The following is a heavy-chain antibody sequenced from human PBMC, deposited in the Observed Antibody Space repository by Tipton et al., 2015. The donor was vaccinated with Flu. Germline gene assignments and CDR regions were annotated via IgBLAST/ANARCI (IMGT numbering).Heavy chain of an antibody. CDR2: ISAYNGDT. Sequence: QLVQSGAEVKKPGAAVKVSCKSSGYSFTSYSITWVRQAPGQGLEWMGWISAYNGDTSYAQRMQGRVTLTTDTSTRTAYMELRSLTSDDTAVYYCARDEHVLTGHKGNDYWGQGTLVTVS. CDR1: GYSFTSYS. V-gene: IGHV1-18*04. CDR3: ARDEHVLTGHKGNDY. J-gene: IGHJ4*02. D-gene: IGHD3-9*01.